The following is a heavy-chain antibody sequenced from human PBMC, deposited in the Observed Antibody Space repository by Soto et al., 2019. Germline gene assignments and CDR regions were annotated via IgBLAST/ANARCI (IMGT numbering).Heavy chain of an antibody. V-gene: IGHV3-33*01. CDR1: GFTFSSYG. J-gene: IGHJ4*02. D-gene: IGHD1-26*01. Sequence: QVQLVESGGGVVQPGRSLRLSCAASGFTFSSYGMHWVRQAPGKGLEWVAVIWYDGSKKYYADSVKGRFIISRDNSKNTLYLQMNSLRAEDTAVYYCASDAHREGGDYFDYWGQGTLVSVSS. CDR3: ASDAHREGGDYFDY. CDR2: IWYDGSKK.